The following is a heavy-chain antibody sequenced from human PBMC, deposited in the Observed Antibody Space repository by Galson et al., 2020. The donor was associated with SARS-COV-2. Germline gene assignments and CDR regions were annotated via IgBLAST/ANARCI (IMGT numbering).Heavy chain of an antibody. J-gene: IGHJ3*01. CDR3: ARGWRDAFDV. CDR2: INPNTGGT. V-gene: IGHV1-2*02. CDR1: GYSFTGYN. D-gene: IGHD6-19*01. Sequence: ASVMVSCKASGYSFTGYNIHWVRQAPGQGLEWMAWINPNTGGTDYAQGFQGRVTMTGDTSINTAYMELSRLTSDDTAVYFCARGWRDAFDVWGQGTMVTVSS.